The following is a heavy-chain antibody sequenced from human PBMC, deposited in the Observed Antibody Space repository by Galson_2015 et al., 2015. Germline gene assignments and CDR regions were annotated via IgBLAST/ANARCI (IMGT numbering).Heavy chain of an antibody. Sequence: CAISGDSVSNNSATWNWIRQSPSRGLEWLGRTFYRSKWYNDYAVSVKSRMTVNPDTSKNQFSLQLNSVTPDDTAIYYCARRAYGSGSPWVWGQGALVTVSS. CDR3: ARRAYGSGSPWV. V-gene: IGHV6-1*01. J-gene: IGHJ4*02. D-gene: IGHD3-10*01. CDR2: TFYRSKWYN. CDR1: GDSVSNNSAT.